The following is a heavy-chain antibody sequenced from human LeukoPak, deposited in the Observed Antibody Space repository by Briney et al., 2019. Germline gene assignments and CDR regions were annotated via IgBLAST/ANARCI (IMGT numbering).Heavy chain of an antibody. J-gene: IGHJ6*02. Sequence: QPGGSLRLSCAASGFTFSSYAMHWVRQASGTGLEWVGRIRSKANNYATAYATSVQGRFTLSRDDSKNTAYLQMNSLKIEDTAVYYCIRGATSGSYYGFDVWGQGATVTV. CDR2: IRSKANNYAT. V-gene: IGHV3-73*01. D-gene: IGHD4/OR15-4a*01. CDR3: IRGATSGSYYGFDV. CDR1: GFTFSSYA.